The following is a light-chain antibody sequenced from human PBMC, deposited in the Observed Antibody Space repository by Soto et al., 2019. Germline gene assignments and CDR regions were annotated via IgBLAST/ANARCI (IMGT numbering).Light chain of an antibody. V-gene: IGLV2-14*01. CDR3: SSYTTISTYV. CDR1: SIDVGGYND. CDR2: DVR. J-gene: IGLJ1*01. Sequence: QSVLTQPASVSGSPGQSITISCTGTSIDVGGYNDVSWYQQHPGKAPKLRIYDVRNRPSGVSNRFSGSKSVNTASLTISGLQVEDEADYYCSSYTTISTYVFGTGTKVTVL.